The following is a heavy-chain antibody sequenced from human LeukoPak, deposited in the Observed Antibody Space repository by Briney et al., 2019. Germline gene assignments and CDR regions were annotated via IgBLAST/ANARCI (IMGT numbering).Heavy chain of an antibody. V-gene: IGHV6-1*01. CDR2: TYYRSKWYH. J-gene: IGHJ4*02. Sequence: SQTLSLTCAISGDSFSSNSAAWNWLRQSPSRGLEWLGRTYYRSKWYHDYAVSVKSRININPGTSQNQFSLQLNSVTPEDTAVYYCARDDRGWAIDYWGQGTLVTVSS. D-gene: IGHD6-19*01. CDR1: GDSFSSNSAA. CDR3: ARDDRGWAIDY.